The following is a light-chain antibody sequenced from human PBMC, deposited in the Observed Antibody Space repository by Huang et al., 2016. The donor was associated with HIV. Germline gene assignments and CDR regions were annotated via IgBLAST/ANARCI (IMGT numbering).Light chain of an antibody. V-gene: IGKV3-20*01. CDR1: QSVNSNY. J-gene: IGKJ2*01. CDR3: QQYSNSPPGFT. Sequence: EIVLTQSPGTLSLSPGEGVTLSCRASQSVNSNYLAGYQQKPGQAPRLILYGASTRATDIPDRFSGSGSGTDFSLTISRLEPEDFAVYYCQQYSNSPPGFTFGQGTKLEIK. CDR2: GAS.